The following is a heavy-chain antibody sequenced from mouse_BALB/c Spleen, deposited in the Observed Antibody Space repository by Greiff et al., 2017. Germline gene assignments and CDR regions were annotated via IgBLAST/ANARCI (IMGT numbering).Heavy chain of an antibody. V-gene: IGHV10-3*03. J-gene: IGHJ4*01. CDR1: GFTFNTYA. D-gene: IGHD2-4*01. CDR2: IRSKSNNYAT. Sequence: EVQRVESGGGLVQPKGSLKLSCAASGFTFNTYAMHWVCQAPGKGLEWVARIRSKSNNYATYYADSVKDRFTISRDDSQSMLYLQMNNLKTEDTAMYYCVRGDYDDAMDYWGQGTSVTVSS. CDR3: VRGDYDDAMDY.